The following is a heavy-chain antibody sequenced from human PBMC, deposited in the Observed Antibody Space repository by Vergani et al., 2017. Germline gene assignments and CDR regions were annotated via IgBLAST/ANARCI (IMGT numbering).Heavy chain of an antibody. V-gene: IGHV3-23*04. J-gene: IGHJ6*02. D-gene: IGHD2-15*01. CDR2: ISGSGGST. CDR3: ARWVDRYYYYYGMDV. Sequence: EVQLVESGGGLVKPGGSLRLSCAASGFTFNHYAMNWVRQAPGKGLEWVSGISGSGGSTYYAGSVKGRFTISRDSSKNTLYLQMNSLSAGDTAVYYCARWVDRYYYYYGMDVWGQGTTVTVSS. CDR1: GFTFNHYA.